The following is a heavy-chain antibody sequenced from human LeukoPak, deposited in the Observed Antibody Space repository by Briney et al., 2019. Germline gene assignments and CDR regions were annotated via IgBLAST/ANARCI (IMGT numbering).Heavy chain of an antibody. V-gene: IGHV1-69*13. CDR2: IIPIFGTA. J-gene: IGHJ3*02. CDR3: ARRGAAAVDDAFDI. CDR1: GGTFSSYA. D-gene: IGHD6-13*01. Sequence: GASVKVSCKASGGTFSSYAISWVRQAPGQGLEWMGGIIPIFGTANYAQKFQGRVTITADESTSTAYMEPSSLRSEDTAVYYCARRGAAAVDDAFDIWGQGTMVTVSS.